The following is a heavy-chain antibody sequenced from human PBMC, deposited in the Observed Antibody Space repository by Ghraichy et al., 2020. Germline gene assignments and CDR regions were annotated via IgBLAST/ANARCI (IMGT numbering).Heavy chain of an antibody. CDR2: ISWNSGSI. V-gene: IGHV3-9*01. Sequence: SLNISCAASGFTFDDYAMHWVRQAPGKGLEWVSGISWNSGSIGYADSVKGRFTISRDNAKNSLYLQMNSLRAEDTALYYCAKDYHRYNWNYVLAFDIWGQGTMVTVSS. CDR3: AKDYHRYNWNYVLAFDI. J-gene: IGHJ3*02. D-gene: IGHD1-7*01. CDR1: GFTFDDYA.